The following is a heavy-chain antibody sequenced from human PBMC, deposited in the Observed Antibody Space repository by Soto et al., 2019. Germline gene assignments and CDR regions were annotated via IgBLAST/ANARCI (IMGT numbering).Heavy chain of an antibody. Sequence: GSLRLSCAASGFTWSSYAMSWVRRAPGKGLEWVSGISGSGRITKYADSVKGRFIISRDNFKNTLFLQMNSLRAEDTAVYYCAKDVHYDIVTGIEYFHHWAQGTLVTVSS. CDR3: AKDVHYDIVTGIEYFHH. J-gene: IGHJ1*01. D-gene: IGHD3-9*01. V-gene: IGHV3-23*01. CDR1: GFTWSSYA. CDR2: ISGSGRIT.